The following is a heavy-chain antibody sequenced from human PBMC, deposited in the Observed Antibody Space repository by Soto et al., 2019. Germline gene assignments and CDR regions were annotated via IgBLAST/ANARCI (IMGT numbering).Heavy chain of an antibody. CDR2: IGGSGSVT. CDR3: SRNTSGRQGTTLDI. Sequence: GGSLRLSCAASGSTFSSSAMTWVRQAPGKGLEWVSAIGGSGSVTYYTSSVRGRFTISRDNSRNTLYLQMNNLRAEDTAVYYCSRNTSGRQGTTLDIWGQGTMVTVSS. CDR1: GSTFSSSA. J-gene: IGHJ3*02. V-gene: IGHV3-23*01. D-gene: IGHD6-19*01.